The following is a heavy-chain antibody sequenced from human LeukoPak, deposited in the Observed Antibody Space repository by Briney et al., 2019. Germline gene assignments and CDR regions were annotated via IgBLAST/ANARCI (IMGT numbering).Heavy chain of an antibody. CDR2: IWYDGGNK. CDR1: GFTFSDYG. V-gene: IGHV3-33*01. CDR3: XXXXXFGVLSKGLDY. D-gene: IGHD3-3*01. J-gene: IGHJ4*02. Sequence: PGGSLRLSCAASGFTFSDYGIHWVRQAPGKWLEWVAAIWYDGGNKVYAESVKGRFIISRDNSKNILYLQMNSLRAEDTAVYYCXXXXXFGVLSKGLDYWGQGILVTVSS.